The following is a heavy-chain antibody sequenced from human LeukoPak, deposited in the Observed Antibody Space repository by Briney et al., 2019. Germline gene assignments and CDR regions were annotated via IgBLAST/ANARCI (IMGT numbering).Heavy chain of an antibody. D-gene: IGHD5-12*01. CDR1: GYTFTSYG. V-gene: IGHV1-18*01. J-gene: IGHJ5*02. Sequence: ASVKVSCKASGYTFTSYGISWVRQAPGQGLEWMGWISAYNGNTNYAQKLQGRVTMTTDTSTSTAYMELRSLRSDDTAVYYCARHPLVATIQSWFDPWGQGTLVTVSS. CDR2: ISAYNGNT. CDR3: ARHPLVATIQSWFDP.